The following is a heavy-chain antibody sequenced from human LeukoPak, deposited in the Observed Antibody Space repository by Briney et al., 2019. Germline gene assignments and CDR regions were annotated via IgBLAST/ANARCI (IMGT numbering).Heavy chain of an antibody. CDR1: GFTFSSYG. D-gene: IGHD5-18*01. V-gene: IGHV3-30*03. CDR2: ISYDGSNK. CDR3: AGDTAMVDY. Sequence: PGRSLRLSCAASGFTFSSYGMHWVRQAPGKGLEWVAVISYDGSNKYYADSVKGRFTISRDNSKNTLYLQMNSLRAEDTAVYYCAGDTAMVDYWGQGTLVTVSS. J-gene: IGHJ4*02.